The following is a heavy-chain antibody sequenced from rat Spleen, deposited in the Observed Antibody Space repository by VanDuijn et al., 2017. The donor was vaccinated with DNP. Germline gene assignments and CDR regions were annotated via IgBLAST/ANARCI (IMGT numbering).Heavy chain of an antibody. J-gene: IGHJ2*01. V-gene: IGHV5-27*01. CDR3: TTDKWYFDY. CDR1: GFTFSNYG. CDR2: ITNSGGST. D-gene: IGHD3-1*01. Sequence: EVQLVESGGGLVQPGRSLKLSCAASGFTFSNYGMAWVRQAPTKGLEWVASITNSGGSTYYRDSGKGRFTISRDNAKSTLYLQMESLRSEDTAPYYCTTDKWYFDYWGQGVMVTVSS.